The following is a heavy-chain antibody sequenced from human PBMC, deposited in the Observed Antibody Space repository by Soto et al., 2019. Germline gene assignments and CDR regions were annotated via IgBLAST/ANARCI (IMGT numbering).Heavy chain of an antibody. CDR1: GGSISSGSYY. CDR2: IFYSGST. V-gene: IGHV4-39*07. CDR3: ASMGVWFGEFPNWFDP. D-gene: IGHD3-10*01. Sequence: SETLSLTCTVSGGSISSGSYYWGWIRQPPGKGLEWIGSIFYSGSTYYNPSLKSRVTISVDTSKNQFSLKLSSVTAADTAVYYCASMGVWFGEFPNWFDPWGQGTLVT. J-gene: IGHJ5*02.